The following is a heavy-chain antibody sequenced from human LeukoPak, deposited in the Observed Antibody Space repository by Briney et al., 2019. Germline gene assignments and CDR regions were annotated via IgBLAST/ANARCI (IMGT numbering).Heavy chain of an antibody. Sequence: GGSLRLSCAASGFTFSSYAMSWVRQAPGKGLEWIGRIKNKNEGGTTHYAPSLRGRFTISRDDSTNTLYLQMNNMKTEDTAMYYCCFGDYGDFWGQGTLVTVSS. CDR2: IKNKNEGGTT. J-gene: IGHJ4*02. D-gene: IGHD4-17*01. CDR3: CFGDYGDF. CDR1: GFTFSSYA. V-gene: IGHV3-15*05.